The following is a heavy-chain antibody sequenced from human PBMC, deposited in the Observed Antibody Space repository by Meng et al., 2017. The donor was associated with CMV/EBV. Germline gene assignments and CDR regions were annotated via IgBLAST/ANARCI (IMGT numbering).Heavy chain of an antibody. V-gene: IGHV3-74*01. D-gene: IGHD1-26*01. J-gene: IGHJ4*02. Sequence: GESLKISCAASVFTFSSYWMHWVRQAPGKGLVWVSRINSDGSSTSYADSVKGRFTISRDNAKNTLYLQMNSLRAEDTAVYYCAREGNTGIVGAGDYWGQGTLVTVSS. CDR3: AREGNTGIVGAGDY. CDR1: VFTFSSYW. CDR2: INSDGSST.